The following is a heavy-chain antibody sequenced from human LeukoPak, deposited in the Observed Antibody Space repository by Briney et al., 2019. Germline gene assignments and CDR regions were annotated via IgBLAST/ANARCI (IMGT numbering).Heavy chain of an antibody. Sequence: PGGSLRLSCAASGFTFSSYAMHWVRQAPGKGLEWVAVISSDGSNGYYADSVKGRFTISRDNSKNTLYLQMNSLRVEDTAVYYCAREVGKRDSDYWGQGTLVTVSS. J-gene: IGHJ4*02. CDR3: AREVGKRDSDY. CDR2: ISSDGSNG. CDR1: GFTFSSYA. D-gene: IGHD1-26*01. V-gene: IGHV3-30*04.